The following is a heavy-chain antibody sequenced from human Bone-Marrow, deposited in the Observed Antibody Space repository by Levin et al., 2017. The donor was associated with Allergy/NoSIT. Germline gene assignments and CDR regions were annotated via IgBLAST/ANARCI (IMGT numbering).Heavy chain of an antibody. D-gene: IGHD4-17*01. CDR2: ISPATTTI. Sequence: PGGSLRLSCAASGFPFSDYYMGWVRQTPGKGLEWVSHISPATTTIVYADSVKGRFTISRDNSKNSLFLQISSLLAEDTAVYYCATYLRDYYYFGSWGQGTLVTVSS. CDR3: ATYLRDYYYFGS. V-gene: IGHV3-11*01. CDR1: GFPFSDYY. J-gene: IGHJ4*02.